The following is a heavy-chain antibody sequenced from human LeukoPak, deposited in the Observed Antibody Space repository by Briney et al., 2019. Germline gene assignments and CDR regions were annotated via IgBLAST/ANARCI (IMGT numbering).Heavy chain of an antibody. Sequence: ASVKVSCKASGGTFSSYAISWVRQAPGQGLEWMGWISAYSGNTNYAQKLQGRVTMTTDTSTSTAYMELRSLRSDDTAVYYCAREEDVVPAAIRSDYWGQGTLVTVSS. J-gene: IGHJ4*02. CDR2: ISAYSGNT. CDR3: AREEDVVPAAIRSDY. V-gene: IGHV1-18*01. D-gene: IGHD2-2*02. CDR1: GGTFSSYA.